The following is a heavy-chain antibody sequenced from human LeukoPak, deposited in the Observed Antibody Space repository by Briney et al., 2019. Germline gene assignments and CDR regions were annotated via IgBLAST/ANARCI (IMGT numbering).Heavy chain of an antibody. J-gene: IGHJ4*02. CDR2: IIPIFGTP. D-gene: IGHD4-17*01. Sequence: AAVKVSCKASRGTFSSYAISEVEQAPGQEVNGIQGIIPIFGTPNYEQKFQGRVTITADETTSTAYMELRSLRSEETAVYYCARSRPTVTICYFDYWGQGTLVTVSS. CDR1: RGTFSSYA. CDR3: ARSRPTVTICYFDY. V-gene: IGHV1-69*13.